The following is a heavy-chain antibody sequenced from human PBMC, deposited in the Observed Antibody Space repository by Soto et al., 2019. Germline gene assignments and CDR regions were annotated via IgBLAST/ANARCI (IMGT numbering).Heavy chain of an antibody. D-gene: IGHD3-10*01. J-gene: IGHJ6*02. CDR1: GGSISSGGYY. CDR2: IYYSGST. Sequence: SETLSLTCTVSGGSISSGGYYWSWIRQHPGKGLEWIGYIYYSGSTYYNPSLKSRVTISVDTSKNQFSLKLSSVTAADTAVYYCARDGNYYGSGLALAVWGQGTKVTVSS. CDR3: ARDGNYYGSGLALAV. V-gene: IGHV4-31*03.